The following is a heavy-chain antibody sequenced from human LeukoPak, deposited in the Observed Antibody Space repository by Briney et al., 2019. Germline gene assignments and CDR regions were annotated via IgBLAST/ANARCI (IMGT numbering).Heavy chain of an antibody. CDR3: ARRVSSGWPYYYYGMDV. CDR1: GGSISSYY. D-gene: IGHD6-19*01. CDR2: IYYSGST. J-gene: IGHJ6*02. V-gene: IGHV4-59*08. Sequence: SETLSLTCTVSGGSISSYYWGWIRQPPGKGLEWIGYIYYSGSTNYNPSLKSRVTISVDTSKNQFSLKLSSVTAADTAVYYCARRVSSGWPYYYYGMDVWGQGTTVTVSS.